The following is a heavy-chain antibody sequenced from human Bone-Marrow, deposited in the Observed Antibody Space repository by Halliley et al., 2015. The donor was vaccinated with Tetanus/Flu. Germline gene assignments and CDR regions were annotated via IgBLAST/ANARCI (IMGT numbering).Heavy chain of an antibody. D-gene: IGHD3-16*01. CDR3: ASDYVNYALAN. CDR2: VYYSDSGTT. V-gene: IGHV4-59*01. Sequence: WIGYVYYSDSGTTNYNPSLKSRVPISGDRSKNQVSLKLSSVSAADTAVYYCASDYVNYALANWGQGTLVTVPS. J-gene: IGHJ4*02.